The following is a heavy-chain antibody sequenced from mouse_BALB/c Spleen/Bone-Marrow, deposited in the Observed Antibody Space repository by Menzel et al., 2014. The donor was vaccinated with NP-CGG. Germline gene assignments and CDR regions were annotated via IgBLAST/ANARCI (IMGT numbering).Heavy chain of an antibody. V-gene: IGHV1S81*02. CDR2: INPSNGRT. CDR1: GYTFTSYW. CDR3: AREDILYAMDY. J-gene: IGHJ4*01. Sequence: AQLQQSGAELVKPGASVKLSCKASGYTFTSYWMHWVKQRPGQGLEWIGEINPSNGRTNYNEKFKSKATLTVDKSSSTAYMQLSSLTSEDSAVYYCAREDILYAMDYWGQGTSVTVSS.